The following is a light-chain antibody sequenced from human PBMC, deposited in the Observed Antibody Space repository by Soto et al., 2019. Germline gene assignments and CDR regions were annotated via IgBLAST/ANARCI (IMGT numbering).Light chain of an antibody. J-gene: IGLJ1*01. CDR1: SSDVGGYKF. CDR3: GSYTGSIYV. CDR2: EVS. V-gene: IGLV2-14*01. Sequence: QSVLTQPACVSGSPGQSITISCTGTSSDVGGYKFVSWYQQHPGKAPKLVIYEVSNRPSGVSSRFSGSKSGNTASLTISGLQAEDEADYYCGSYTGSIYVFGPGTKVTVL.